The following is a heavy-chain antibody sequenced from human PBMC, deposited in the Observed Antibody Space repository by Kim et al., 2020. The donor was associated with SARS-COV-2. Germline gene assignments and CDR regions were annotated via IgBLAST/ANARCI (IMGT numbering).Heavy chain of an antibody. V-gene: IGHV4-39*01. D-gene: IGHD2-21*02. CDR1: GGSISSSSYY. CDR3: ARQGGVAYCGGDCYLVAFDI. Sequence: SETLSLTCTVSGGSISSSSYYWGWIRQPPGKGLEWIGSIYYSGSTYYNPSLKSRVTISVDTSKNQFSLKLSSVTAADTAVYYCARQGGVAYCGGDCYLVAFDIWGQGTMVTVSS. J-gene: IGHJ3*02. CDR2: IYYSGST.